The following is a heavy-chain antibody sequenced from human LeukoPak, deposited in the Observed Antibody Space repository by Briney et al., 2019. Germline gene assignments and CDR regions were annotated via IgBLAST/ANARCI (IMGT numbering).Heavy chain of an antibody. D-gene: IGHD2-15*01. V-gene: IGHV3-23*01. CDR2: IRGSGDST. J-gene: IGHJ4*02. Sequence: PGGPLRLSCAASGFTFSSYAMPWVRQAPGKGLEWVSSIRGSGDSTYYADSVKGRFTISRDNSKSTLYLQMNSLRAEDTAVYYCARELPFDYWGQGTLVTVSS. CDR3: ARELPFDY. CDR1: GFTFSSYA.